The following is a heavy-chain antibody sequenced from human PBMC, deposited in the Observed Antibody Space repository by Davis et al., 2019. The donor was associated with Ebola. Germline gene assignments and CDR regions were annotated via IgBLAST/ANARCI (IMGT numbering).Heavy chain of an antibody. CDR3: ARAPLIFGVVTNMGAFDI. CDR2: IYHSGST. CDR1: GGSISSSNW. D-gene: IGHD3-3*01. J-gene: IGHJ3*02. V-gene: IGHV4-4*02. Sequence: PSETLSLTCAASGGSISSSNWWSWVRQPPGKGLEWIGEIYHSGSTNYNTSLKSRVTISVYKSKKQFSLKLSSVTAADTAVYYCARAPLIFGVVTNMGAFDIWGQGTMITVSS.